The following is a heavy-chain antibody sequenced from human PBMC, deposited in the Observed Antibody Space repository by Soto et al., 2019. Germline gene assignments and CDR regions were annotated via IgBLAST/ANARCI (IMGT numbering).Heavy chain of an antibody. Sequence: QITLNESGPTPVKPRQTLTLTCTFSGFSLTTSGVGVGWIRQSPGKDPEWLALIFWDDDKRYSLSLKSRLTITKDTSKNQVVLTMADLDPADTATYYCAHRVLRTVFGLVTTTAIYFDFWGQGTPVAVSS. D-gene: IGHD3-3*01. J-gene: IGHJ4*02. CDR1: GFSLTTSGVG. CDR3: AHRVLRTVFGLVTTTAIYFDF. V-gene: IGHV2-5*02. CDR2: IFWDDDK.